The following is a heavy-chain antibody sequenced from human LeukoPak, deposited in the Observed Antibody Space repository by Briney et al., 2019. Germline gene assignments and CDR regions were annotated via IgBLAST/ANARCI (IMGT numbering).Heavy chain of an antibody. V-gene: IGHV3-21*01. J-gene: IGHJ6*02. CDR3: ARHPYGSGTSDYYYGMDV. CDR1: GFTFSTYT. D-gene: IGHD3-10*01. Sequence: GGSLRLSCAASGFTFSTYTMNWVRQVPGKGLEWVSSISSSSTYIYYAGSVQGRFTISRDNAKNSLYLQMNSLRAEDTAVYYCARHPYGSGTSDYYYGMDVWGQGTTVTVSS. CDR2: ISSSSTYI.